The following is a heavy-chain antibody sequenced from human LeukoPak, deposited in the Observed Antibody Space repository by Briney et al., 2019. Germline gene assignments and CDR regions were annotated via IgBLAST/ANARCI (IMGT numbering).Heavy chain of an antibody. CDR2: IKSISYGGTI. D-gene: IGHD1-7*01. J-gene: IGHJ4*02. Sequence: GGSLRLSCVTSGFNFNDAWMNWVRQAPGKGLEWLGRIKSISYGGTIDYAAPVKGRFTISRDDSKNTLYLQMDSLETEDTAIYYCTRTWPGNTCFNFWGQGTLVTVSS. CDR3: TRTWPGNTCFNF. V-gene: IGHV3-15*01. CDR1: GFNFNDAW.